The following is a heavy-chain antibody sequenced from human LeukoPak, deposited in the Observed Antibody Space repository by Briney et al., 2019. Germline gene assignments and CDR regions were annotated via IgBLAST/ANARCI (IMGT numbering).Heavy chain of an antibody. V-gene: IGHV3-66*01. CDR1: GFTVSSNY. Sequence: GGSLRLSCAASGFTVSSNYMSWVRQAPGKGLEWVSVIYSGGSTYYADSVKGRFAISRDNAKNSLYLQMNSLRAEDTAVYYCARDSRIVVVSDYWGQGTLVTVSS. D-gene: IGHD3-22*01. J-gene: IGHJ4*02. CDR3: ARDSRIVVVSDY. CDR2: IYSGGST.